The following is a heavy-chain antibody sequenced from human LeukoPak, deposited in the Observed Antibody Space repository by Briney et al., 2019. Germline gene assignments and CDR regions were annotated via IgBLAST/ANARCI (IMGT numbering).Heavy chain of an antibody. CDR3: VRAYHPGGWFDP. V-gene: IGHV3-23*01. Sequence: GGSLRLSCAASGFTFSSYGMSWVRQAPGKGLEWVSAISGSGGSTYYADSVKGRFTISRDNAKNSLYLQMNSLTAEDTAVYYCVRAYHPGGWFDPWGQGTLVTVSS. CDR2: ISGSGGST. D-gene: IGHD2-21*01. J-gene: IGHJ5*02. CDR1: GFTFSSYG.